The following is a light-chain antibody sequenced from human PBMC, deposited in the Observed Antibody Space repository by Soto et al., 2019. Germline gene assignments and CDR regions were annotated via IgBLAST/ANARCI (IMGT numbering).Light chain of an antibody. V-gene: IGKV3-20*01. CDR3: QQYGSSPTWT. CDR1: QSVNSR. J-gene: IGKJ1*01. CDR2: GAS. Sequence: IVLTQSPGTLSLSPGERATLSCRASQSVNSRLARYQQKPGQAPRLLIYGASTRAIGIPDRFSGSGSETDFTLTISSLEFGDSAVYYCQQYGSSPTWTFGQGTKVDIK.